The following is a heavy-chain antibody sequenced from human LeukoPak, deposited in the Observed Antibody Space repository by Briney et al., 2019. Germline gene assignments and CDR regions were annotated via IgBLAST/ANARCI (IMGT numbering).Heavy chain of an antibody. Sequence: ASVKVSCKASGYTFTSYGINWVRQAPGQGLEWMGWISAYNGNTNYAQKLQGRVTMTTDTSTSTAYMELRSLRSDDTAVYYCARTDYYDSSGRKFDYWGQGTPVTVSS. CDR2: ISAYNGNT. D-gene: IGHD3-22*01. J-gene: IGHJ4*02. CDR3: ARTDYYDSSGRKFDY. V-gene: IGHV1-18*01. CDR1: GYTFTSYG.